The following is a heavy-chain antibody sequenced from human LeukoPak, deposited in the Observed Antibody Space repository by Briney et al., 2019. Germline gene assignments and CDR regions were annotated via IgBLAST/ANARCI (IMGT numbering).Heavy chain of an antibody. CDR1: GFTFSNYW. D-gene: IGHD2-21*01. CDR3: AIASGGRGGLDS. CDR2: INQAGSEE. V-gene: IGHV3-7*03. J-gene: IGHJ4*02. Sequence: GGSLRPSCAASGFTFSNYWMSWVRQAPGKGLEWVANINQAGSEEYYVDSVEGRFTISRDNAKNSLYLQLNSLRAEDTAVYYCAIASGGRGGLDSWGQGTLVTVSS.